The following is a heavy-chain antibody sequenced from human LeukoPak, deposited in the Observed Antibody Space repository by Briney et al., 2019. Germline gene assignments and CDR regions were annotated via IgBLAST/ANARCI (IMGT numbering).Heavy chain of an antibody. D-gene: IGHD6-19*01. J-gene: IGHJ3*02. CDR3: ASDSSGFQRDAFDI. V-gene: IGHV1-2*02. CDR2: INPNSGGT. Sequence: VASVKVSCKASGYTFTGYYMHWVRQAPGQGLEWMGWINPNSGGTNYAQKFQGRVTMTRDTSIGTAYMELSRLGSDDTAVYYCASDSSGFQRDAFDIWGQGTMVTVSS. CDR1: GYTFTGYY.